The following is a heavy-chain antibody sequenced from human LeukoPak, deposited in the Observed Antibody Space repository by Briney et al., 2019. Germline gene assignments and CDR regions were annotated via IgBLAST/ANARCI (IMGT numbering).Heavy chain of an antibody. J-gene: IGHJ4*02. CDR2: IDTNTGNP. CDR1: GYTFSSNA. V-gene: IGHV7-4-1*02. Sequence: ASVKVSCKASGYTFSSNAINWVRQASGQGLEWMGWIDTNTGNPTYAQGFTGQFVFSLDTSVSTAYLQISSLKAEDTAEYFCARGYDSSGYFSDWGQGTLVTVS. CDR3: ARGYDSSGYFSD. D-gene: IGHD3-22*01.